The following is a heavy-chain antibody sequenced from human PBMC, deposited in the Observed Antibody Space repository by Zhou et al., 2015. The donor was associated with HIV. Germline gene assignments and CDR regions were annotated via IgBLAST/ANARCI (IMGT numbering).Heavy chain of an antibody. J-gene: IGHJ4*02. CDR3: ATDDIGGYHSFNY. Sequence: QVQLVQSGAEVKKPGASVKVSCKTSGYAFTYYAISWVRQAPGQGLEWMGWINADNGKTNYAQKFQGRVTLTTDRSTRTAYMELRTLRSDDAAIYYCATDDIGGYHSFNYWGQGTLVSVS. V-gene: IGHV1-18*01. CDR2: INADNGKT. CDR1: GYAFTYYA. D-gene: IGHD3-22*01.